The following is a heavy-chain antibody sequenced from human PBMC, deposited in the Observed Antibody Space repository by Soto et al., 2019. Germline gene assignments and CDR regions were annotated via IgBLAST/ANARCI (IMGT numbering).Heavy chain of an antibody. CDR2: IYYSGST. V-gene: IGHV4-30-4*01. CDR3: CSMRIVVEPDPMDV. D-gene: IGHD2-21*01. J-gene: IGHJ6*02. Sequence: PSETLSLTCTVSGGSISSGDYYWSWIRQPPGKGLEWIGYIYYSGSTSYNASLKSRTSISADPSNNQFSLKLHSLTAADTAVYFCCSMRIVVEPDPMDVRGRGTSVPVSS. CDR1: GGSISSGDYY.